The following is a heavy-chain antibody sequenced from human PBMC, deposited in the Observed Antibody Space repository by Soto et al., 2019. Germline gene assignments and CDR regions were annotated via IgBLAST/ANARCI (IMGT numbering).Heavy chain of an antibody. CDR2: IDWDDDK. Sequence: CGPTQAHPTQTLTLTCTFSRFSLSTSGMRVSWIRQPPGKALEWLARIDWDDDKFYSTSLKTRLPISKDTSKNQVVLTMTNMDPVDTATYYCARRPPYYYDSSGYHSVAFDYWGQGTLVTVSS. CDR1: RFSLSTSGMR. CDR3: ARRPPYYYDSSGYHSVAFDY. V-gene: IGHV2-70*04. D-gene: IGHD3-22*01. J-gene: IGHJ4*02.